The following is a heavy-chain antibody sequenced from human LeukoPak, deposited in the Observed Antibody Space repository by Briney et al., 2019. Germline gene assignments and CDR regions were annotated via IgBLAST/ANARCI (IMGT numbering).Heavy chain of an antibody. V-gene: IGHV2-5*01. D-gene: IGHD2-21*02. CDR2: IYWNDDK. CDR3: AHTPPVHIVVVTAPSYFDY. Sequence: TLSLTCSVSGGSISSAGYYWSWIRQPPGKALEWLALIYWNDDKRYSPSLKSRLTITKDTSKNQVVLTMTNMDPVDTATYYCAHTPPVHIVVVTAPSYFDYWGQGTLVTVSS. CDR1: GGSISSAGYY. J-gene: IGHJ4*02.